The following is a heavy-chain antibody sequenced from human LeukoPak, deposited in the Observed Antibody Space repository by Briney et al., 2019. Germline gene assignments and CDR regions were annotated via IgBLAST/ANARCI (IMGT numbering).Heavy chain of an antibody. J-gene: IGHJ5*02. D-gene: IGHD6-19*01. CDR1: GFTFSSYG. Sequence: GGSLRLSCAASGFTFSSYGMHWVRQAPGKGLEWVAVISYDGSNKYYADSVKGRFTISRDNSKNTLYLQMNSLRAEDTAVYYCAKENLEYSSGVSAWGQGTLVTVSS. CDR2: ISYDGSNK. CDR3: AKENLEYSSGVSA. V-gene: IGHV3-30*18.